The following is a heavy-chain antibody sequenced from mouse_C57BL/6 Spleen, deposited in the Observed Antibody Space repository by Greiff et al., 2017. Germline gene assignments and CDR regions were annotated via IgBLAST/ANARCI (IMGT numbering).Heavy chain of an antibody. Sequence: VQLQQSGAELVRPGASVKLSCTASGFNIKDDYMHWVKQRPIQGLEWIGNIDPSDSETHYNQKFKDKATLTVDKSSSTAYMQLSSLTSEDSAVYYCARLDYYGSSYLFAYWGQGTLVTVSA. J-gene: IGHJ3*01. CDR2: IDPSDSET. D-gene: IGHD1-1*01. V-gene: IGHV1-52*01. CDR3: ARLDYYGSSYLFAY. CDR1: GFNIKDDY.